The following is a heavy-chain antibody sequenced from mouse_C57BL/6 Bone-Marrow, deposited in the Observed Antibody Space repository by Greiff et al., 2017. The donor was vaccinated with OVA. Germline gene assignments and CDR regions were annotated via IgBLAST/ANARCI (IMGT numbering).Heavy chain of an antibody. Sequence: QVQLQQSGPELVKPGASVKISCKASGYAFSSSWMNWVKQRPGKGLEWIGRIYPGDGDTNYNGKFKGKATLTADKSSSTAYMQLSSLTSEDSAVYFGARGTAQATYDYFDYWGQGTTLTVSS. CDR2: IYPGDGDT. CDR3: ARGTAQATYDYFDY. V-gene: IGHV1-82*01. D-gene: IGHD3-2*02. CDR1: GYAFSSSW. J-gene: IGHJ2*01.